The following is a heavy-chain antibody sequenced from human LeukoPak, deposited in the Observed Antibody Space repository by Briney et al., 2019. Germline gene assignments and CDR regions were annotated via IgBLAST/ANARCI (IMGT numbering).Heavy chain of an antibody. V-gene: IGHV3-9*01. J-gene: IGHJ4*02. Sequence: GGSLRLSCAASGFTFDGYAMHWVRQAPGKGLEWVSGISWSGDSIVYADSVKGRFTISRDNTKNSLYLQMNSLRAEDTALYYCAKRDFTMIVDRFDSWGQGTLVTVSS. CDR1: GFTFDGYA. CDR2: ISWSGDSI. D-gene: IGHD3-22*01. CDR3: AKRDFTMIVDRFDS.